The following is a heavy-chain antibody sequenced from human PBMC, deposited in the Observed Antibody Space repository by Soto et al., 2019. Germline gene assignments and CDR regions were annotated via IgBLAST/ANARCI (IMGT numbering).Heavy chain of an antibody. J-gene: IGHJ4*02. CDR2: IYYSGST. Sequence: SETLSLTCTVSGGSISSSSYYWGWIRQPPGKGLEWIGSIYYSGSTYYNPSLKSRVTISVDTSKNQFSLKLSSVTAADTAVYYCAGIPYYYDSSGYYYFDYWGQGTLVTVSS. CDR3: AGIPYYYDSSGYYYFDY. CDR1: GGSISSSSYY. D-gene: IGHD3-22*01. V-gene: IGHV4-39*07.